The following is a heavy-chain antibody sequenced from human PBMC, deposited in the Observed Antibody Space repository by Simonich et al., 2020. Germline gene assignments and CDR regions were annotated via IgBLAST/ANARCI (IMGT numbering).Heavy chain of an antibody. D-gene: IGHD3-10*01. CDR1: GYTFPGYY. Sequence: QVQLVQSGAEVKKPGASVKVSCKASGYTFPGYYMHWVRQAPGQGLEWVGWIKPNHGGKNYAKKFQGRVTMTRETSISPAYMELSRLRSDDTAVYYCARWPSIPASYGSGSYFDYWGQGTLVTVSS. CDR2: IKPNHGGK. J-gene: IGHJ4*02. V-gene: IGHV1-2*02. CDR3: ARWPSIPASYGSGSYFDY.